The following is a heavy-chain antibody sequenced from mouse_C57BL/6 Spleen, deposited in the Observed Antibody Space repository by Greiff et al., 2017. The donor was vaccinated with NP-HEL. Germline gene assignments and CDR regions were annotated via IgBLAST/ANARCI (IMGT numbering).Heavy chain of an antibody. V-gene: IGHV1-69*01. CDR3: ARVADGYVYYFDY. CDR1: GYTFTSYW. Sequence: VQLQQPGAELVMPGASVKLSCKASGYTFTSYWMHWVKQRPGQGLEWIGEIDPSDSYTNYNQKFKGKSTLTVDKSSSTAYMQLSSLTSEDSAVYYCARVADGYVYYFDYWGQGTTLTVSS. D-gene: IGHD2-3*01. J-gene: IGHJ2*01. CDR2: IDPSDSYT.